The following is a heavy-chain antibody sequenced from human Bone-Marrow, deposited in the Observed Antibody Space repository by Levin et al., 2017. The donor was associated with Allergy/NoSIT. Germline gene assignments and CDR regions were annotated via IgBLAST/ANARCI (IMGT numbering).Heavy chain of an antibody. CDR3: ARESSEYCNITRCSRGGLDP. Sequence: RSQTLSLTCTVSGGSVSSDSYYWSWIRQSPGKGLEWIGYIFYNGNTNYKPSLNSRVAISLDTSKNQFSLRLSSVTVADTAVYYCARESSEYCNITRCSRGGLDPWGQGTLVTVSS. J-gene: IGHJ5*02. V-gene: IGHV4-61*01. D-gene: IGHD2-2*01. CDR1: GGSVSSDSYY. CDR2: IFYNGNT.